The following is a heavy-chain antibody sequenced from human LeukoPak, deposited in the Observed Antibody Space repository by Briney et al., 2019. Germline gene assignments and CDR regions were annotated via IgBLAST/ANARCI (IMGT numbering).Heavy chain of an antibody. J-gene: IGHJ4*02. CDR3: ARDRSELLWFGELLKGFREYYFDY. Sequence: PGGSLRLSCAASGFTFSSYWMSWVRQAPGKGLEWVANIKQDGSEKYYVDSVKGRFTISRDNAKNSLYLQMNSLRAEDTAVYYCARDRSELLWFGELLKGFREYYFDYWGQGTLVTVSS. CDR2: IKQDGSEK. D-gene: IGHD3-10*01. V-gene: IGHV3-7*03. CDR1: GFTFSSYW.